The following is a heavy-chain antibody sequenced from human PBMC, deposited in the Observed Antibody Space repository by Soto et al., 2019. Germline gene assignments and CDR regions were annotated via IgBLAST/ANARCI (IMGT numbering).Heavy chain of an antibody. V-gene: IGHV4-61*01. Sequence: QVQLQESGPGLVKPSETLSLTCTVSGGSVSSGSYYWSWIRQPPGKGLEWIGYIYYSGSTNYNPSLKSRGTISVDTSKNQFSLKLSSVTAADTAVYYCARGRNYYGSDAFDIWGQGTMVTVSS. CDR1: GGSVSSGSYY. J-gene: IGHJ3*02. D-gene: IGHD3-10*01. CDR2: IYYSGST. CDR3: ARGRNYYGSDAFDI.